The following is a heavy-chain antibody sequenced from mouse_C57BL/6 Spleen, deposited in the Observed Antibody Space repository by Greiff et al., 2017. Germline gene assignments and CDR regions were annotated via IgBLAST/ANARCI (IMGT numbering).Heavy chain of an antibody. Sequence: VQLVESGAELVRPGASVTLSCKASGYTFTDYEMHWVKQTPVHGLEWIGAIDPETGGTAYNQKFKGKAILTADKSSSTAYMELRSLTSEDSAVYYCTRDDYYGSSYNYFDYWGQGTTLTVSS. CDR3: TRDDYYGSSYNYFDY. CDR2: IDPETGGT. CDR1: GYTFTDYE. D-gene: IGHD1-1*01. V-gene: IGHV1-15*01. J-gene: IGHJ2*01.